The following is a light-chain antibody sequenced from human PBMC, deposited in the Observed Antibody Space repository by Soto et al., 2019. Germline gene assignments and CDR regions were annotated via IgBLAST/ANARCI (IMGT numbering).Light chain of an antibody. Sequence: QAVVTQPPSVSEAPWQRVTISCSGSRSNIGDNAVNWYQQLPGKAPRLLIYYDDLLPSGVSDRFSGSKFGTSASLAISGLQSEDEADYYCAARDDSLNGVVFGGGTKLTVL. J-gene: IGLJ2*01. CDR3: AARDDSLNGVV. CDR1: RSNIGDNA. V-gene: IGLV1-36*01. CDR2: YDD.